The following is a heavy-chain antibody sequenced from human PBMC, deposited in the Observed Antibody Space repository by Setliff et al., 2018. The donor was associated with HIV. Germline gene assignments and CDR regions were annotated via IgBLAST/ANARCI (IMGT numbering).Heavy chain of an antibody. V-gene: IGHV5-51*01. CDR2: IYPGDSDT. D-gene: IGHD3-10*01. CDR1: GYSFTNYW. Sequence: GESLKISCKGSGYSFTNYWVGWVRQMPGKGLEWMGIIYPGDSDTRYSPSFQGQVTFSADKSISTAYLQWSSLKASDTAMYYCARHGQYGSGSYYNRPFDFWGQGTLVTVSS. CDR3: ARHGQYGSGSYYNRPFDF. J-gene: IGHJ4*02.